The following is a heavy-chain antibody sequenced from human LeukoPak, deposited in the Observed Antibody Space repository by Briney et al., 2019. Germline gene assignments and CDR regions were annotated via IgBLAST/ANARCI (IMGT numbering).Heavy chain of an antibody. J-gene: IGHJ4*02. CDR2: INSDGSST. D-gene: IGHD3-10*01. Sequence: PGGSLRLSCAASGFTFSSYWMHWVRQAPGKGLVWVSRINSDGSSTSYADSVKGRFTISRDNAKNTLYLQMNSLRAEDTAVYYCAKNERWGYYYGSSLFDYWGQGTLVTVSS. CDR3: AKNERWGYYYGSSLFDY. CDR1: GFTFSSYW. V-gene: IGHV3-74*01.